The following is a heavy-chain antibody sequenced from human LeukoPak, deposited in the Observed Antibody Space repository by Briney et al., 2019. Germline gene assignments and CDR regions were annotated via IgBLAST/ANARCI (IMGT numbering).Heavy chain of an antibody. CDR3: ATGEFYFDF. D-gene: IGHD3-16*01. CDR1: GFTFSGYA. V-gene: IGHV3-23*01. Sequence: GGSLRLSCEASGFTFSGYAVSWVRQAPGKGLEWVSTISDSGHSTSYADSVKGRFTISRDNSKNTLYLQMNSLRAEDTALYYCATGEFYFDFWGQGTLVTVSS. CDR2: ISDSGHST. J-gene: IGHJ4*02.